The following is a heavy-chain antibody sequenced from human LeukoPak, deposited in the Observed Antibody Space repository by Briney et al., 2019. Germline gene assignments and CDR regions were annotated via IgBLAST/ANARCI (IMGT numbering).Heavy chain of an antibody. D-gene: IGHD3-22*01. J-gene: IGHJ4*02. Sequence: GGSLRLSCAASGFRVSSNYMSWVRQASGKGLEWVSVLYSSGNTYYTDSLKGRFTISRDDSKNTVYLQMNSLRVEDTAVYYCARGQYYDSSGFDCWGQGTLVTVSS. CDR1: GFRVSSNY. V-gene: IGHV3-53*01. CDR2: LYSSGNT. CDR3: ARGQYYDSSGFDC.